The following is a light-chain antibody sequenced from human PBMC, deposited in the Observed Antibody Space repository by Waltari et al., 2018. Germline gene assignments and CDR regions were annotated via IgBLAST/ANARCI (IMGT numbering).Light chain of an antibody. J-gene: IGKJ4*01. CDR1: QSVSVSF. Sequence: EIVLTQSPGTLSLSPAERATLSCRASQSVSVSFLAWYQRKPGQAPRLLIYGASSGATGIPDRFSGSGSGTDFTLTISRLEPEDVAVYYCQQYGRSPLTFGGGTKVQIK. V-gene: IGKV3-20*01. CDR3: QQYGRSPLT. CDR2: GAS.